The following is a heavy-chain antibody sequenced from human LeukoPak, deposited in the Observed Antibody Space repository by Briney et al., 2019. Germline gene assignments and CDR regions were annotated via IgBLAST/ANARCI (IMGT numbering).Heavy chain of an antibody. CDR2: ISGSGVGT. Sequence: GGSLRLSCAASGFTFSSYAMSWVRQAPGKGLEWVSVISGSGVGTYYADSVKGRFTISRDNSKKTLYLQMNSLRAEDTAVYYCAKSSSGFYYMDVWGKGTTVTISS. CDR3: AKSSSGFYYMDV. V-gene: IGHV3-23*01. J-gene: IGHJ6*03. CDR1: GFTFSSYA. D-gene: IGHD3-10*01.